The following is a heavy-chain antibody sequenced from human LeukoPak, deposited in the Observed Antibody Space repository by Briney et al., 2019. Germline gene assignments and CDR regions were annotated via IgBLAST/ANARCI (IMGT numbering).Heavy chain of an antibody. J-gene: IGHJ4*02. V-gene: IGHV5-10-1*01. CDR2: IDPSDSYT. D-gene: IGHD3-16*02. CDR3: ARRGDYVWGSYRMYYFDY. CDR1: GYSFTSYR. Sequence: GESLKISCKGSGYSFTSYRISWVRQMPGKGLEWMGRIDPSDSYTNYSPSFQGHVTISADKSISTAYLQWSSLKASDTAMYYCARRGDYVWGSYRMYYFDYWGQGTLVTVSS.